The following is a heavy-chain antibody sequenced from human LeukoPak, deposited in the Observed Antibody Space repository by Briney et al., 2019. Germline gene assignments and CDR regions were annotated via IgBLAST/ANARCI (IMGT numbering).Heavy chain of an antibody. Sequence: GGSLRLSCAASGFTFSSYSMNWVRQAPGKGLEWVSYISSPGTTFYADSVKGRFTVSRDNAKNSLYLQMNSLRAEDTAVYYCAPEFWDSSGYYPIDYLGQGILVTVSS. CDR1: GFTFSSYS. V-gene: IGHV3-48*04. CDR2: ISSPGTT. D-gene: IGHD3-22*01. CDR3: APEFWDSSGYYPIDY. J-gene: IGHJ4*02.